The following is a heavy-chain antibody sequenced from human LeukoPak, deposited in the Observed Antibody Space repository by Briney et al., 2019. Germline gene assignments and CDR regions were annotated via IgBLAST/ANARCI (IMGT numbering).Heavy chain of an antibody. V-gene: IGHV1-46*01. J-gene: IGHJ4*02. CDR1: GYTFTSYY. Sequence: ASVKVSCKASGYTFTSYYIHWVRQAPGQGLEWMGISNPNGDSTSYAQKFQGRVTMTRDTSTSTVYMELSSLRSEDTAVYYCATIAAAGTDFDYWGQGTLVTVSS. CDR3: ATIAAAGTDFDY. CDR2: SNPNGDST. D-gene: IGHD6-13*01.